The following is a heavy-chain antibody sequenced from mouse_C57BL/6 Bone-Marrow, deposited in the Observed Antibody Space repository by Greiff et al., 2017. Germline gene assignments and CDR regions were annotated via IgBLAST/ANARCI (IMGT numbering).Heavy chain of an antibody. D-gene: IGHD2-3*01. J-gene: IGHJ4*01. V-gene: IGHV1-15*01. CDR3: TRDGYYVYYAMDY. CDR2: IDPETGGT. Sequence: QVQLQQSGAELVRPGASVTLSCKASGYTFTDYEMHWVKQTPVHGLEWIGAIDPETGGTAYNQKFKGKAILTADKSSSTAYMELRSLTSEDSAVYYCTRDGYYVYYAMDYGGQGTSVTVPS. CDR1: GYTFTDYE.